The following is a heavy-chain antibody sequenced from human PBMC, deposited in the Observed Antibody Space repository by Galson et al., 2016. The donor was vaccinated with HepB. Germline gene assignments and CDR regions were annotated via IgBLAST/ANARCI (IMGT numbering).Heavy chain of an antibody. CDR1: GGSISSGSYT. V-gene: IGHV4-61*02. Sequence: TLSLTCTVSGGSISSGSYTWNWIRQPAGKGLEWIGRVYISGRTNYNPSLKSRVTISVDTSNNQFSLRVTSVTAADTAVYYCARDWDYGDFGGHLEYWGQGTLVAVSS. CDR3: ARDWDYGDFGGHLEY. D-gene: IGHD4-17*01. J-gene: IGHJ4*02. CDR2: VYISGRT.